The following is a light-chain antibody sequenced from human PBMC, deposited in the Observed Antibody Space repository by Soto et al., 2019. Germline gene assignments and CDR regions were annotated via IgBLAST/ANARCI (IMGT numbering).Light chain of an antibody. CDR1: ENVSTF. Sequence: EVVFVQSPATLSLSPARRATLSCRASENVSTFVDWYQQKTGQAARLLIYGASSRATGIPDRVSGSGSGTDVTRTIDRLESEDFAVYYCQQYGNLPWTFGQGTKVDIK. CDR3: QQYGNLPWT. V-gene: IGKV3-20*01. CDR2: GAS. J-gene: IGKJ1*01.